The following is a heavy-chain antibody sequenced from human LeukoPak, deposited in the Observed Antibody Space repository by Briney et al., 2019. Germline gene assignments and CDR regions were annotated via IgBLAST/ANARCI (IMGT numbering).Heavy chain of an antibody. D-gene: IGHD4-17*01. CDR1: GFTFINYS. Sequence: QPGGSLRLSCTASGFTFINYSMNWVRQAPGKGLEWVSSISGSGGRTYHADSVKGRFTISRDNSKNTLYLQMNSLRAEDTAVYYCATPPTVTRNYWGQGILVTVSS. CDR3: ATPPTVTRNY. CDR2: ISGSGGRT. J-gene: IGHJ4*02. V-gene: IGHV3-23*01.